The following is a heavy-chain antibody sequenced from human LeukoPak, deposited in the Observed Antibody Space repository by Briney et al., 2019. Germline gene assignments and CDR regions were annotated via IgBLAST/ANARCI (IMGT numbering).Heavy chain of an antibody. Sequence: ASVKVSCKASGYTFTGYYIHWVRQAPGQGLEWMGWINPNTGGTKFAQNFQGRVTMTRDTSISTAYMELGRLSSDDTAVYYCARVGNYYDTSGYYGGRVYWGQGTLVTVSS. J-gene: IGHJ4*02. D-gene: IGHD3-22*01. V-gene: IGHV1-2*02. CDR3: ARVGNYYDTSGYYGGRVY. CDR1: GYTFTGYY. CDR2: INPNTGGT.